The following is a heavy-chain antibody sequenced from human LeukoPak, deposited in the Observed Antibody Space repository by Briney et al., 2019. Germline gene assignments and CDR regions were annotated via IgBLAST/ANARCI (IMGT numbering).Heavy chain of an antibody. Sequence: GGSLRLSCAASGFTFSSYWTHWVRQAPGKGLEWVSFISGDGGATYYADSAKGRFTISRDNGRKSLYLQMDSLRTEDTALYYCAKGGYTYGGRLFDYWGQGTLVTVSS. V-gene: IGHV3-43*02. CDR1: GFTFSSYW. J-gene: IGHJ4*02. CDR2: ISGDGGAT. CDR3: AKGGYTYGGRLFDY. D-gene: IGHD5-18*01.